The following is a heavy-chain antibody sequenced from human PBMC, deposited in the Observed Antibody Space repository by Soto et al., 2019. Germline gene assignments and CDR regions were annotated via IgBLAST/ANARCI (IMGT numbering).Heavy chain of an antibody. D-gene: IGHD6-19*01. CDR3: ARELIAVGRNWFDP. J-gene: IGHJ5*02. Sequence: SETLSLTCPVSGGTISSYYWSWIRQPPGKGLEWIGYIYYSGSTNYNPSLKSRVTISVDTSKNQFSLKLSSVTAADTAVYYCARELIAVGRNWFDPWGQGTLVTVSS. V-gene: IGHV4-59*12. CDR2: IYYSGST. CDR1: GGTISSYY.